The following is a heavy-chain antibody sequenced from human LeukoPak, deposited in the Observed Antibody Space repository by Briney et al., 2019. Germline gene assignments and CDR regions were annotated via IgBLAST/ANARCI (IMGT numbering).Heavy chain of an antibody. CDR2: VIPILGIP. CDR3: ARVRAGIGSTSCCSYWYFDL. J-gene: IGHJ2*01. CDR1: GGTFSTYA. V-gene: IGHV1-69*04. Sequence: SVKVSCKASGGTFSTYAISWVRQAPGQGLECMGRVIPILGIPNYAKKFQGSVTITADKPTSTAYMELSSLRSEDTAVYYGARVRAGIGSTSCCSYWYFDLWGRGTLVTVSS. D-gene: IGHD2-2*01.